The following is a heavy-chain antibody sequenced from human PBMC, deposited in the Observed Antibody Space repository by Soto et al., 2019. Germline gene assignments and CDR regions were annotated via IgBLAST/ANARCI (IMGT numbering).Heavy chain of an antibody. CDR3: ARSSGYDLDYYYGMDV. V-gene: IGHV1-18*01. D-gene: IGHD5-12*01. J-gene: IGHJ6*02. CDR2: VSAYTGNT. CDR1: GYIFTNYG. Sequence: QVQLVQSGAEVKKPGASVKVSCKASGYIFTNYGITWVRQAPGQGLEWMGWVSAYTGNTNYAQKLQGRVTMTTDTSTSTAYMELRSQRSDDTAVYYCARSSGYDLDYYYGMDVWGQGTTVTVSS.